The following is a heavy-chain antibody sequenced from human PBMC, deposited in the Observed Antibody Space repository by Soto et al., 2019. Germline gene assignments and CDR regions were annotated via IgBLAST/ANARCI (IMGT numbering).Heavy chain of an antibody. CDR2: IVYDGGKI. CDR1: GSTFSTYT. D-gene: IGHD5-18*01. Sequence: QVQLVESGGAVVQPGRSLRPSCAASGSTFSTYTMHWVRQAPGKGLGGVALIVYDGGKIHYADSVKGRFTISRDNSKNTLSLQMNSLTAEDTGIYYCASRSVPGYSYGEGFDYWGQGTLVTVSS. CDR3: ASRSVPGYSYGEGFDY. V-gene: IGHV3-30-3*01. J-gene: IGHJ4*02.